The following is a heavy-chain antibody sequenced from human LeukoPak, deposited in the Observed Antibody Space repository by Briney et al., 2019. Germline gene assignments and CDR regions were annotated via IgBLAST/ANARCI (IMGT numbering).Heavy chain of an antibody. CDR3: ARAEDSSGYYPLGY. CDR1: GDSISSYY. Sequence: SETLSLTCTVSGDSISSYYWSWIRQPPGKGLEWIGYIYYSGSTNYNPSLKSRVTISVDTSKNQFSLKLSSVTAADTAVYYCARAEDSSGYYPLGYWGQGTLVTVSS. D-gene: IGHD3-22*01. CDR2: IYYSGST. V-gene: IGHV4-59*01. J-gene: IGHJ4*02.